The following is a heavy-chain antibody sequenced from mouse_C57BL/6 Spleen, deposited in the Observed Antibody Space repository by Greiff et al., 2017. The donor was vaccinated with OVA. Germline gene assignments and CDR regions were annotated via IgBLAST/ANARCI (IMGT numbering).Heavy chain of an antibody. CDR2: ISSGSSTI. J-gene: IGHJ3*01. CDR3: ARPSTLAWFAY. CDR1: GFTFSDYG. V-gene: IGHV5-17*01. D-gene: IGHD4-1*02. Sequence: EVQVVESGGGLVKPGGSLKLSCAASGFTFSDYGMHWVRQAPEKGLEWVAYISSGSSTIYYADTVKGRFTISRDNAKNTLFLQMTSLRSEDTAMYYCARPSTLAWFAYWGQGTLVTVSA.